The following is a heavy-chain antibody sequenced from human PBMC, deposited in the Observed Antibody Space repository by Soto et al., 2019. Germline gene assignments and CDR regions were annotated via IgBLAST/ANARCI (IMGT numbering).Heavy chain of an antibody. D-gene: IGHD1-7*01. V-gene: IGHV1-2*02. CDR2: INPNSGGT. Sequence: ASVKVSCKASGYTFTGYYMHWARQAPGQGLEWMGWINPNSGGTNYAQKFQGRVTMTRDTSISTAYMELSRLRSDDTAVYYCARGQNWNYWFDPWGQGTLVTVSS. CDR1: GYTFTGYY. J-gene: IGHJ5*02. CDR3: ARGQNWNYWFDP.